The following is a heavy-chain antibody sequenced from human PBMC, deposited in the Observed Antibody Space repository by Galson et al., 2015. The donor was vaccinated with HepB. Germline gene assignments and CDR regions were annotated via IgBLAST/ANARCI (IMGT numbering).Heavy chain of an antibody. CDR1: GYIFTNYG. CDR2: ISGYNGNT. Sequence: SVKVSCKASGYIFTNYGLNWVRQAPGQGLEWMGWISGYNGNTNYAQSFQGRVTMTTDTSTSTGYMELRGLRPDDTAIYYCARDYGMTTRNCFDPWGQGTLVTV. J-gene: IGHJ5*02. V-gene: IGHV1-18*01. D-gene: IGHD4-17*01. CDR3: ARDYGMTTRNCFDP.